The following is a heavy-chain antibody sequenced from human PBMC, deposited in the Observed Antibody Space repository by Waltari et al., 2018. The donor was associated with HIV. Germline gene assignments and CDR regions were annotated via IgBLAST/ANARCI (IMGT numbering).Heavy chain of an antibody. J-gene: IGHJ3*02. CDR2: IWYDGSNK. CDR1: GFTFSSYG. V-gene: IGHV3-33*01. CDR3: ARDVSNGAFDI. Sequence: QVQLVESGGGVVQPGRSLRLSCRASGFTFSSYGMHWVRQAPGKGLEWVAVIWYDGSNKYYADSVKGRFTISRDNSKNTLYLQMNSLRAEDTAVYYCARDVSNGAFDIWGQGTMVTVSS.